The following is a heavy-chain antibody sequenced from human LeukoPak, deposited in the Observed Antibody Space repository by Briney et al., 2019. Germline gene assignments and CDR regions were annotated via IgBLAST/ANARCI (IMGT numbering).Heavy chain of an antibody. Sequence: GGSLRLSCAASGFTFSSYGMSWVRQAPGKGLEWVSYISSSGSTIYYADSVKGRFTISRDNAKNSLYLQMNSLRAEDTAVYYCARPYYDSSGYYYLDYWGQGTLVTVSS. V-gene: IGHV3-48*04. J-gene: IGHJ4*02. CDR3: ARPYYDSSGYYYLDY. CDR2: ISSSGSTI. D-gene: IGHD3-22*01. CDR1: GFTFSSYG.